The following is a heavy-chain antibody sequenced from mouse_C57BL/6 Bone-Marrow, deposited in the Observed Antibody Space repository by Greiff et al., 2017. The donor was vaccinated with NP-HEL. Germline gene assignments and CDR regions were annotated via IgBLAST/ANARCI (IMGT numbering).Heavy chain of an antibody. CDR3: TREGYDSLYAMDY. CDR2: ISSGGDYI. J-gene: IGHJ4*01. Sequence: DVMLVESGEGLVKPGGSLKLSCAASGFTFSSYAMSWVRQTPEKRLEWVAYISSGGDYIYYADTVKGRFTISRDNARNTLYLQMSSLKSEDTAMYYCTREGYDSLYAMDYWGQGTSVTVSS. D-gene: IGHD2-4*01. V-gene: IGHV5-9-1*02. CDR1: GFTFSSYA.